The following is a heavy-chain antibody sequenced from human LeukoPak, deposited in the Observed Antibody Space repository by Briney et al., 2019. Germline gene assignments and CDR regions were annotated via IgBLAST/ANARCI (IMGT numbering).Heavy chain of an antibody. Sequence: GSLRLSCAASGFTFSNFWMTWVRQAPGKGLEWVGSIKQDGSEKYYVDSVKGRFTFSRDNGKNSVYPQMSSLRADDTAVYYCASQRDGASDYWGQGTLVTVSS. D-gene: IGHD1-26*01. CDR1: GFTFSNFW. CDR3: ASQRDGASDY. CDR2: IKQDGSEK. J-gene: IGHJ4*02. V-gene: IGHV3-7*01.